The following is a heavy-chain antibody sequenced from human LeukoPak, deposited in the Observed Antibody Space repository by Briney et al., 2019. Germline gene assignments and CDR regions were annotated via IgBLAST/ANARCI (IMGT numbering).Heavy chain of an antibody. D-gene: IGHD3-9*01. J-gene: IGHJ3*02. CDR2: IYTSGST. Sequence: PSETLSLTCTVSGGSISSYYWSWIRQPAGKGLEWIGRIYTSGSTNYNPSLKSRVTMSVDTSKNQFSLKLSSVTAADTAVYYCARESNYDILTGYSPGTFDAFDIWGQGTMVTVSS. CDR3: ARESNYDILTGYSPGTFDAFDI. CDR1: GGSISSYY. V-gene: IGHV4-4*07.